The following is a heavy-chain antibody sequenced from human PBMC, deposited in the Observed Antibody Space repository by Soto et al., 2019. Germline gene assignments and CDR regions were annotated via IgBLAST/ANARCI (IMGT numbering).Heavy chain of an antibody. D-gene: IGHD3-3*01. Sequence: QVQLQESGPGLVKPSQTLSLTCTVSGGSISSGGYYWSWIRQHPGKGLEWIGYIYYSGSTYYNPSLKSRVTISVDTCKNQFSLKLSSVTAADTAVYYCARAGGGMIFGVVSTWGQGTLVTVSS. CDR1: GGSISSGGYY. CDR2: IYYSGST. CDR3: ARAGGGMIFGVVST. J-gene: IGHJ5*02. V-gene: IGHV4-31*03.